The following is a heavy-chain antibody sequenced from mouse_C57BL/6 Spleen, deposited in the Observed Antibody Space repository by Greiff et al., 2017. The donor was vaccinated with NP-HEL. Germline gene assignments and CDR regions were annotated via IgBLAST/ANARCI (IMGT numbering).Heavy chain of an antibody. Sequence: EVKLVESEGGLVQPGSSMKLSCTASGFTFSDYYMAWVRQVPEKGLEWVANINYDGSSTYYLDSLKSRFIISRDNAKNILYLQMSSLKSEDTATYYCARDNGLGRLDYWGQGTTLTVSS. CDR1: GFTFSDYY. D-gene: IGHD4-1*01. J-gene: IGHJ2*01. CDR3: ARDNGLGRLDY. CDR2: INYDGSST. V-gene: IGHV5-16*01.